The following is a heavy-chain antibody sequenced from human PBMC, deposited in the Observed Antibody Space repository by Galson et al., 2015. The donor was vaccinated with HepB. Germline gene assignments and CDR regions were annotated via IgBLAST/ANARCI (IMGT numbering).Heavy chain of an antibody. Sequence: QSGAEVKKPGASVKVSCKASGYTFTSYGISWVRQAPGQGLEWMGWISAYNGNTNYAQKLQGRVTMTTDTSTSTAYMELRSLRSDDTAVYYCARVPFGSYMVRGEGNAFDIWGQGTMVTVSS. CDR3: ARVPFGSYMVRGEGNAFDI. CDR2: ISAYNGNT. CDR1: GYTFTSYG. J-gene: IGHJ3*02. V-gene: IGHV1-18*01. D-gene: IGHD3-10*01.